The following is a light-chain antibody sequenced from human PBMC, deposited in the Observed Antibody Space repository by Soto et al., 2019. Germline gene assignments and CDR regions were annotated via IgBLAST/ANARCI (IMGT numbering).Light chain of an antibody. CDR3: QQSYSTPPWT. CDR1: QGIRND. CDR2: AAS. J-gene: IGKJ1*01. V-gene: IGKV1-39*01. Sequence: IQMTQSPSSLSASVGDRVTITCRASQGIRNDLGWYQEKPGKAPKLLIYAASSLQSGVPSRFSGSGSGTDFTLTISSLQPEDFATYYCQQSYSTPPWTFGQGTKVDIK.